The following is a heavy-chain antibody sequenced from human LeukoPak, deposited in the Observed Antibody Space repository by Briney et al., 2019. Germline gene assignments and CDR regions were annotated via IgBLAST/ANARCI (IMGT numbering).Heavy chain of an antibody. CDR1: GFTFSSYS. Sequence: GGSLRLSCGVSGFTFSSYSMCWVRQAPGKGLEWVSFISSSSSYIYYADSVKGRFTISRDNAKDSLYLQMNSLRAEDTAVYYCARGTMFPYYFDYWGQGTLVTVSS. J-gene: IGHJ4*02. D-gene: IGHD3-10*02. CDR2: ISSSSSYI. CDR3: ARGTMFPYYFDY. V-gene: IGHV3-21*01.